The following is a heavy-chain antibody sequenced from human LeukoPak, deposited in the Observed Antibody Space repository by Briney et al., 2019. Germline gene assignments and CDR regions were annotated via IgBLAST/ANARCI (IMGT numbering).Heavy chain of an antibody. CDR3: ARSPGDPYYYGSGSYPMRAFDI. J-gene: IGHJ3*02. Sequence: SVKVSCKASGGTFSSYAISWVRQAPGQGLEWMGGIIPIFGTASYAQKFQGRVTITADESTSTAYMELSSLRSEDTAVYYCARSPGDPYYYGSGSYPMRAFDIWGQGTMVTVSS. D-gene: IGHD3-10*01. V-gene: IGHV1-69*01. CDR1: GGTFSSYA. CDR2: IIPIFGTA.